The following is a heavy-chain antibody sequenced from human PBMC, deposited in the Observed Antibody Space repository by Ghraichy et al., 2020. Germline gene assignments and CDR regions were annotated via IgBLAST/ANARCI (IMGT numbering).Heavy chain of an antibody. D-gene: IGHD3-22*01. CDR3: ARGGLLGQVVITPFDY. V-gene: IGHV4-34*01. CDR1: GGSFSGYY. Sequence: ESLNISCAVYGGSFSGYYWSWIRQPPGKGLEWIGEINHSGSTNYNPSLKSRVTISVDTSKNQFSLKLSSVTAADTAVYYCARGGLLGQVVITPFDYWGQGTLVTVSS. CDR2: INHSGST. J-gene: IGHJ4*02.